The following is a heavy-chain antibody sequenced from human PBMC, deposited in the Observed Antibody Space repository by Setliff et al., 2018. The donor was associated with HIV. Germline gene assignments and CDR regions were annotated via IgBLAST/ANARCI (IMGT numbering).Heavy chain of an antibody. J-gene: IGHJ5*02. CDR3: AKDFHDCGDASWFDP. V-gene: IGHV3-30*12. CDR2: ISYDGSNK. CDR1: GFTFSSHG. Sequence: LRLSCAASGFTFSSHGMYWVRQAPGKGLEWVAVISYDGSNKYYADSVKGRFTISRDNSKNKVYLQMNNLRAEDTAVYYCAKDFHDCGDASWFDPWGQGTLVTVSS. D-gene: IGHD4-17*01.